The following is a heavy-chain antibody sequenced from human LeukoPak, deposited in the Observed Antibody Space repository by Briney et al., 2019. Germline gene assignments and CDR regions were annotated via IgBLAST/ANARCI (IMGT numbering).Heavy chain of an antibody. CDR3: ARETGSTVGSTDFDY. V-gene: IGHV3-30-3*01. CDR1: GFTFSSYA. J-gene: IGHJ4*02. D-gene: IGHD4-17*01. CDR2: ISYDGSNK. Sequence: GGSLRLSCAASGFTFSSYAMHWVRQAPGKGLEWVTVISYDGSNKYFADSVKGRFTISRDNSKNTLFQQMNSLRAEDTAVYYCARETGSTVGSTDFDYWGQGTLVTVSS.